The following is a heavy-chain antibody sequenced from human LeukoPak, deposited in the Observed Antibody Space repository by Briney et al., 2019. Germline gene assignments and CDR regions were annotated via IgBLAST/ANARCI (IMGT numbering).Heavy chain of an antibody. D-gene: IGHD6-13*01. Sequence: PSLTLSLTCTVSGGSISSSGYYWGWIRQPPEKGLEWIGSIYYSGSTYYNPSLKSRVTISVDTSKNQFSLKLSSVTAADTAVYYCARTRIAAGRSFDPWGQGTLVTVSS. CDR2: IYYSGST. CDR1: GGSISSSGYY. CDR3: ARTRIAAGRSFDP. J-gene: IGHJ5*02. V-gene: IGHV4-39*01.